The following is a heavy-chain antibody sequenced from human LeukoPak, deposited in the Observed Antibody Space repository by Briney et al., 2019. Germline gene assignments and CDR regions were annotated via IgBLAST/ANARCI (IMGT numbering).Heavy chain of an antibody. J-gene: IGHJ6*02. V-gene: IGHV3-23*01. CDR2: ISASGGST. CDR1: GFTFSSSA. D-gene: IGHD6-19*01. CDR3: AVSGWPSFYYYGMDV. Sequence: GGSLRLSCAASGFTFSSSAMSWVRQVPGKGLEWVSGISASGGSTYYADSVKGRFTISRDNSKNTLYLQMNSLRAEDTAVYYCAVSGWPSFYYYGMDVWGQGTTVTVSS.